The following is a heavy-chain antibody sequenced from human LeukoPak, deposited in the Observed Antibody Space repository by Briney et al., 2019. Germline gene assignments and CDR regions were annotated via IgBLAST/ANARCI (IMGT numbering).Heavy chain of an antibody. CDR1: GSSFTSYW. Sequence: GASLRISCKGSGSSFTSYWISWVGQLPGKGLEWMGRIDPSDSYTNYSPSFQGHVTISADKSISTAYLQWSSLKASDTAMYYCARLNGYAPPTAPLDYWGQGTRVTVSS. J-gene: IGHJ4*02. CDR3: ARLNGYAPPTAPLDY. CDR2: IDPSDSYT. D-gene: IGHD5-12*01. V-gene: IGHV5-10-1*01.